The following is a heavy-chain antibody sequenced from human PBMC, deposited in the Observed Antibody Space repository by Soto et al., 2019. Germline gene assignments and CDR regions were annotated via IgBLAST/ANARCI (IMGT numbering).Heavy chain of an antibody. CDR2: ISGSGGST. CDR1: GFTFSSYA. Sequence: GGSLRLSCAASGFTFSSYAMSWVRQAPGKGLEWVSAISGSGGSTYYADSVKGRFTISRDNSKNTLYLQMNSLRAEDTAVYYCANKPWGQQLHLGWGQGTLVTVSS. V-gene: IGHV3-23*01. D-gene: IGHD6-13*01. CDR3: ANKPWGQQLHLG. J-gene: IGHJ4*02.